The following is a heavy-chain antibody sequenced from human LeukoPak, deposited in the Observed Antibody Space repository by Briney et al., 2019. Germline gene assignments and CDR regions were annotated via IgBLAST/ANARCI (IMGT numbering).Heavy chain of an antibody. D-gene: IGHD2-8*02. V-gene: IGHV3-48*03. J-gene: IGHJ4*02. CDR3: ARDWSLDY. Sequence: GGSLRLSCAASGFTFRSYDMTWVRQAPGKGLEWVSFISGSAGTMSYADSMKGRFTISRDNAQKSLYLQMNSLRAEDTAVYYCARDWSLDYWGPGTLVTVSS. CDR2: ISGSAGTM. CDR1: GFTFRSYD.